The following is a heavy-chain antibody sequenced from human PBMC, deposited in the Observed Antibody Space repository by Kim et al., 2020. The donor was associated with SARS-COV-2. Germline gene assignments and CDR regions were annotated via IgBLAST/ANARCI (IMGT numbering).Heavy chain of an antibody. D-gene: IGHD6-13*01. CDR3: ARQESSSWVENWFDP. V-gene: IGHV4-39*01. Sequence: SETLSLTCTVSGGSISSSSYYWGWIRQPPGKGLVWIGSIYYSGSTYYNPSLKSRVTISVDTSKNQFSLKLSSVTAADTAVYYCARQESSSWVENWFDPW. CDR1: GGSISSSSYY. J-gene: IGHJ5*02. CDR2: IYYSGST.